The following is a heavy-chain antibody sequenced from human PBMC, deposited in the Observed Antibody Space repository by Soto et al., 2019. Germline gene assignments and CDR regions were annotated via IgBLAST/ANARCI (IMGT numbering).Heavy chain of an antibody. D-gene: IGHD2-2*02. Sequence: EVQLVESGGGLVQSGGSLKLSCAASGFIFSGSAMHWVRQASGKGLEWIGRIRSKANNYATAYAASVKGRFTISRDDSKNTAYLQINSLKTEDTAVYYCVWYCSTTSCYKSHFDYWGQGTLVTVSS. CDR3: VWYCSTTSCYKSHFDY. CDR2: IRSKANNYAT. CDR1: GFIFSGSA. J-gene: IGHJ4*02. V-gene: IGHV3-73*02.